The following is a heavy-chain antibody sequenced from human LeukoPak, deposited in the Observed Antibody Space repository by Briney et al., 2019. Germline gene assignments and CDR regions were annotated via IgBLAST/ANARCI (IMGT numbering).Heavy chain of an antibody. J-gene: IGHJ4*02. Sequence: GGSLRLSCAASGFTFSSYGMHWVRQAPGKGLEWVAFIRYDGSNKYYADSMKGRFTISRDNSKNTLYLQMNSLRAEDTAVYYCAKGPYSSVDYWGQGTLVTVSS. D-gene: IGHD6-25*01. CDR3: AKGPYSSVDY. V-gene: IGHV3-30*02. CDR2: IRYDGSNK. CDR1: GFTFSSYG.